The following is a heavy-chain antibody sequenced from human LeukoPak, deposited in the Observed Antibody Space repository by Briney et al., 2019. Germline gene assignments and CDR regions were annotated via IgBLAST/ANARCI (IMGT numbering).Heavy chain of an antibody. D-gene: IGHD6-19*01. CDR2: ISYDGRNK. J-gene: IGHJ4*02. Sequence: GGSLRLSCAASGFTFSNFDMHWVRQAPGKGLEWVALISYDGRNKYYADSVKGRSTISRDTSKNTLYLQMNSLRAEDTAVYYCAKDQSSGYFDYWGQGTLVTVSS. CDR3: AKDQSSGYFDY. CDR1: GFTFSNFD. V-gene: IGHV3-30*18.